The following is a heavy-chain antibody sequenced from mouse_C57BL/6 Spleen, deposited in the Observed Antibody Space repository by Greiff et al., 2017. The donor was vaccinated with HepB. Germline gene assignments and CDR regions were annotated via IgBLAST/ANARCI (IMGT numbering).Heavy chain of an antibody. CDR3: ARGDYGSSSLFAY. Sequence: EVKVVESGGGLVKPGGSLKLSCAASGFTFSDYGMHWVRQAPEKGLEWVAYISSGSSTIYYADTVKGRFTISRDNAKNTLFLQMTRLRSEDTAMFYCARGDYGSSSLFAYWGQGTLVTVSA. V-gene: IGHV5-17*01. D-gene: IGHD1-1*01. J-gene: IGHJ3*01. CDR2: ISSGSSTI. CDR1: GFTFSDYG.